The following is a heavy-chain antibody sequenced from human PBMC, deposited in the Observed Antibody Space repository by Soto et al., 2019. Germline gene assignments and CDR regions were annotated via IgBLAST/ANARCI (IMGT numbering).Heavy chain of an antibody. J-gene: IGHJ5*02. D-gene: IGHD2-15*01. Sequence: SETLSLTCAVSGGSISSGGYSWSWIRQPPGKGLEWIGYIYHSGSTYYNSSLKSRVTISVDRSKNQFSLTLKYVTAADTAVYYCATLPPRIEVTVLPIPTWGQGTLVTVSS. CDR1: GGSISSGGYS. CDR2: IYHSGST. CDR3: ATLPPRIEVTVLPIPT. V-gene: IGHV4-30-2*01.